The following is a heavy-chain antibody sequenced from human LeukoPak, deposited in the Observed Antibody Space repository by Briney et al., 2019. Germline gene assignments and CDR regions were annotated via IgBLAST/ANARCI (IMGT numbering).Heavy chain of an antibody. CDR3: ARRIVGATNWFDP. D-gene: IGHD1-26*01. Sequence: GGSLRLSCATSGFIFDDYGMSWVRQAPGKGLEWVSGINWNGGSTGYADSVKGRFTISRDNAKNSLYLQMNSLRAEDTALYYCARRIVGATNWFDPWGQGTLVTVSS. J-gene: IGHJ5*02. CDR1: GFIFDDYG. CDR2: INWNGGST. V-gene: IGHV3-20*04.